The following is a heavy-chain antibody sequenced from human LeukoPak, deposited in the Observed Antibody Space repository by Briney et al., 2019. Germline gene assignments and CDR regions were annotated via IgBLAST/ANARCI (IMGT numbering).Heavy chain of an antibody. Sequence: ASVKVSCRASGYTFTDYYMHWVRQAPGQGLDWMGWINPDSGVTNYPQKFQGRVTMTRDTSSSTAYMELIRLRSDDTAVYYCARDGTFDIWGQGTMVTVSS. CDR3: ARDGTFDI. CDR1: GYTFTDYY. J-gene: IGHJ3*02. V-gene: IGHV1-2*02. D-gene: IGHD2-15*01. CDR2: INPDSGVT.